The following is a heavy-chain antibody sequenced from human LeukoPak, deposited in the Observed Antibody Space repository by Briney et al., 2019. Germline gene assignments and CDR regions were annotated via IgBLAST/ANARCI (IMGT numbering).Heavy chain of an antibody. CDR2: IHYTGVT. V-gene: IGHV4-4*07. J-gene: IGHJ4*02. D-gene: IGHD1-1*01. CDR3: VRDTGLEGLGPQFDC. Sequence: ETQGLTCTLSVGSLTADYWNSIRQPAGKGLEWIGRIHYTGVTNSNPTLTSDITMSADTSNNRVSMPLSSVTAADRGVYYCVRDTGLEGLGPQFDCWGRGTTVTVPS. CDR1: VGSLTADY.